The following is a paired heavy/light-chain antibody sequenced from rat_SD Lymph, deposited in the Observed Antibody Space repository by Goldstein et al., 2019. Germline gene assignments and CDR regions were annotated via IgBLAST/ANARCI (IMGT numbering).Heavy chain of an antibody. J-gene: IGHJ2*01. Sequence: QVQLKESGPGLVQPSQTLSLTCTVSGFSLTSYSVHWVRQHSGKSLEWMGRMWSDGDTSYNSAFTSRLSISRDTSKSQVFLKMNSLQTEDTGTYYCARNELRDYGDYFDYWGQGVMVTVSS. CDR1: GFSLTSYS. CDR3: ARNELRDYGDYFDY. CDR2: MWSDGDT. V-gene: IGHV2S18*01. D-gene: IGHD1-11*01.
Light chain of an antibody. CDR3: FQATHDPYT. J-gene: IGKJ2-3*01. V-gene: IGKV1S26*01. Sequence: DVVLTQTPVSLSVTLGDQASISCRSSQSLEYSDGYTYLEWYLQKPGQSPQLLIYGVSNRFSGVPDRFIGSGSGTDFTLKISRVEPEDLGVYYCFQATHDPYTFGAGTKLELK. CDR1: QSLEYSDGYTY. CDR2: GVS.